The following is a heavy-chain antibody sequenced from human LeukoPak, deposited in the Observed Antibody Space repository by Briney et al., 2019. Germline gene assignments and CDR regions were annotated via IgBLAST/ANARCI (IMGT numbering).Heavy chain of an antibody. D-gene: IGHD3/OR15-3a*01. CDR1: GGSISSDNYY. J-gene: IGHJ4*02. V-gene: IGHV4-39*01. CDR2: IYYSGTT. CDR3: ARQTGSGLFILP. Sequence: SETLSLTCTVSGGSISSDNYYWGWIRQPPGKGLEWIGSIYYSGTTYYNPSLKSRVTISVDTSKNQFSLKLTSVTAADTAVYYCARQTGSGLFILPGGQGTLVTVSS.